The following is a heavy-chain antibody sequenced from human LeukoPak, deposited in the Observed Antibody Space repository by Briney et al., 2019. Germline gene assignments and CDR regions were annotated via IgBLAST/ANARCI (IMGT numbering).Heavy chain of an antibody. V-gene: IGHV1-69*04. CDR2: IIPILGIA. D-gene: IGHD2-2*01. CDR3: ARGYCSSTSCYRFDP. CDR1: GGTFSSYA. J-gene: IGHJ5*02. Sequence: ASVKVSCKASGGTFSSYAISWVRQAPGQGLEWMGRIIPILGIANYAQKFQGRVTITADKSTSTAYMELSSLRSEDTAVYYCARGYCSSTSCYRFDPWGQGTLVTVSS.